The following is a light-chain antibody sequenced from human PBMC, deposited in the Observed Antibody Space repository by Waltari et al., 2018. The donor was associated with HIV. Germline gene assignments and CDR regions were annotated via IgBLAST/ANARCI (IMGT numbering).Light chain of an antibody. Sequence: DIQMTQSPTSLSASVGDRVTISCRASQNIDNYLCWYQQKPGKAPKLLVYAASSLQSGVPARFSASGSGTEFTLTITNLQPEDVATYYCQQSYSVPPWTFGQGTKVEI. V-gene: IGKV1-39*01. CDR3: QQSYSVPPWT. CDR1: QNIDNY. J-gene: IGKJ1*01. CDR2: AAS.